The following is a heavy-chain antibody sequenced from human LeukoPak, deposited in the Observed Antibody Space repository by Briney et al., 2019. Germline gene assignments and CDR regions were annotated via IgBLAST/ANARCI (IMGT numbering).Heavy chain of an antibody. Sequence: ASVKVSCKASGYTFTSYDINWVRQATGQGLEWMGWMNPNSGNTGYAQKFQGRVTMTRNTSISTAYMELSSLRSEATAVYYCARGFVDYWSGYYRRDWFDPWGQGTLVTVSS. D-gene: IGHD3-3*01. CDR2: MNPNSGNT. J-gene: IGHJ5*02. CDR1: GYTFTSYD. CDR3: ARGFVDYWSGYYRRDWFDP. V-gene: IGHV1-8*01.